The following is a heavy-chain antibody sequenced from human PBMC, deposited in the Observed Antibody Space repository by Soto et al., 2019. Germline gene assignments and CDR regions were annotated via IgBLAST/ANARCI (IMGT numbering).Heavy chain of an antibody. Sequence: QVQLVQSGTEVKKPGASVKVACKAFGYSFTDYYIHWVRQAPGQGLEWLGWINPNNGGTDYAQKFRDWVTITRDTSISTAYMELTRLRSDDTAVYYCAIAIPSSGWSPFDYWGQGTLVTVSS. CDR1: GYSFTDYY. CDR2: INPNNGGT. J-gene: IGHJ4*02. CDR3: AIAIPSSGWSPFDY. V-gene: IGHV1-2*04. D-gene: IGHD6-13*01.